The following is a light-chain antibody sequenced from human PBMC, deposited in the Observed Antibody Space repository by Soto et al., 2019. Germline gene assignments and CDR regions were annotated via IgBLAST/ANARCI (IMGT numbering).Light chain of an antibody. V-gene: IGKV3-20*01. CDR1: QSVASNH. J-gene: IGKJ3*01. CDR3: HPYSRSPIFT. Sequence: EVVLTQSPGTLSLSVGQRATLSCRASQSVASNHLAWYQQKPGQAPRLLIYAASTRAAGIPDRFSGSGSGTDFTLTISRLEPEDFGVFFCHPYSRSPIFTFGPGTTVDMK. CDR2: AAS.